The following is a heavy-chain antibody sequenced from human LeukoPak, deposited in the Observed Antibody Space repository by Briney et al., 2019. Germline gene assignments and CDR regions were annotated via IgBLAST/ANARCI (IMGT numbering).Heavy chain of an antibody. J-gene: IGHJ5*02. CDR3: ARHCGGDCYWPRFGP. D-gene: IGHD2-21*02. CDR2: IYYSGGT. Sequence: PSETLPLTCTVSGGSISSYYWSWIRQPPGKGLEWIGYIYYSGGTNYNPSLKSRVTISVDTSKNQFSLKLSSVTAADTAVYYCARHCGGDCYWPRFGPWGQGTLVTVSS. CDR1: GGSISSYY. V-gene: IGHV4-59*08.